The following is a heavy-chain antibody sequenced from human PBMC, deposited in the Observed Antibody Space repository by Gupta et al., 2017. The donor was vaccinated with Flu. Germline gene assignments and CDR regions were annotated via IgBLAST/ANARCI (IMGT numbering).Heavy chain of an antibody. D-gene: IGHD2-15*01. Sequence: TYAMSGVRQAPGKGLEWVSTISGSGGSTYYADSVKGRFTVSRDNSKNTLYLQMNSLRAEETAVYYCAKVGYKTTPCSAYIGGQGTMVTVSS. J-gene: IGHJ3*02. V-gene: IGHV3-23*01. CDR3: AKVGYKTTPCSAYI. CDR1: TYA. CDR2: ISGSGGST.